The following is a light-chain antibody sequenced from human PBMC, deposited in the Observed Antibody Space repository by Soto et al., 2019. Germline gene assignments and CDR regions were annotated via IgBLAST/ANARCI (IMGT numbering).Light chain of an antibody. CDR2: GAS. CDR1: QSVSSSY. CDR3: QQYCSSPRT. V-gene: IGKV3-20*01. J-gene: IGKJ1*01. Sequence: EIVLTQSPGTLSLSPGERATLSCRASQSVSSSYLAWYQQKPGQAPRLLIYGASSRATGIPDRFSGSGSGTDFTLIISRLEPEDFAVYYCQQYCSSPRTFGQGTKVE.